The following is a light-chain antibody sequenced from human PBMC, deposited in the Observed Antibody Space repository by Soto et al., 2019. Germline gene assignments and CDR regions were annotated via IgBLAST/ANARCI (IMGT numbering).Light chain of an antibody. V-gene: IGLV1-47*01. CDR1: SSNIGSNY. Sequence: QSVLTQPPSASGTPGQRVTISCSGSSSNIGSNYVYWYQQLPGTAPKLLIYRNNQRPSGVPDRFSGSKSGTSDSLAISGLRSEDEADYYCAAWDDSLTANYVFGTGTKV. J-gene: IGLJ1*01. CDR3: AAWDDSLTANYV. CDR2: RNN.